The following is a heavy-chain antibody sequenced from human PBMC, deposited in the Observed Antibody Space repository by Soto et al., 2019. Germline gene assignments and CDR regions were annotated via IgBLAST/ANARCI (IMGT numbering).Heavy chain of an antibody. CDR3: AKARYSYGYDLDS. D-gene: IGHD5-18*01. V-gene: IGHV3-33*06. J-gene: IGHJ4*02. CDR2: IWYDGSNK. CDR1: GFTFSSYG. Sequence: PGGSLRLSCAASGFTFSSYGMHWVRQAPGKGLEWVAVIWYDGSNKYYADSVKGRFTISRDNSKNTLYLQMNSLRAEDTAVYYCAKARYSYGYDLDSWGQGPLVTVSS.